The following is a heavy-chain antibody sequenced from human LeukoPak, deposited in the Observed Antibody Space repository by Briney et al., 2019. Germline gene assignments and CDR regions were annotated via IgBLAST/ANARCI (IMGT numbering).Heavy chain of an antibody. V-gene: IGHV3-15*01. Sequence: SGGSLRLSCAASGFTFSNAWMSWVRQAPGKGLEWVGRIKSKTDGGTTDYAAPVKGGFTISRDDSKNTLYLQMNSLKTEDTAVYYCTTEKSLWFGESEYAFDIWGQGTMVTVSS. CDR2: IKSKTDGGTT. CDR3: TTEKSLWFGESEYAFDI. J-gene: IGHJ3*02. CDR1: GFTFSNAW. D-gene: IGHD3-10*01.